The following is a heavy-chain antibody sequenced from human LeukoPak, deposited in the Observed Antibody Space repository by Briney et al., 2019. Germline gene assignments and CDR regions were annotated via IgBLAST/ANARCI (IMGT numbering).Heavy chain of an antibody. CDR3: AKERACYTNPYYFDY. CDR2: ISGSGANT. CDR1: GFTFSTYA. J-gene: IGHJ4*02. Sequence: GGSLRLSCAASGFTFSTYAMSWVHQAPGKGLAWVSTISGSGANTYYADSVRGRFTISRDNTKNTLYLHINSLRAEDAAVYYGAKERACYTNPYYFDYWGQGTLVTVSS. D-gene: IGHD2-8*01. V-gene: IGHV3-23*01.